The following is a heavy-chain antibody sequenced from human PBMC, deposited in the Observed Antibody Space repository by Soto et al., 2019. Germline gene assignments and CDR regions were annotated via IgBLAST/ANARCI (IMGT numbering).Heavy chain of an antibody. CDR1: GFTFSSYA. CDR3: ARAAYRENYYYYGMDV. Sequence: QVQLVESGGGVVQPGRSLRLSCAASGFTFSSYAMHWVRQAPGKGLEWVAVISYDGSNKYYADSVKGRFTISRDNSKNTLYLQMNSLRAEDTAVYYCARAAYRENYYYYGMDVW. J-gene: IGHJ6*01. V-gene: IGHV3-30-3*01. D-gene: IGHD2-15*01. CDR2: ISYDGSNK.